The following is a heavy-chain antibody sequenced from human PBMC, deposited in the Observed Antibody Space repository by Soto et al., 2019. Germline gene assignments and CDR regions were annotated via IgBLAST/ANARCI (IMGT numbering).Heavy chain of an antibody. CDR2: IYYSGST. CDR3: ARAVWEQLVLGNWFDP. CDR1: GGSISSYY. J-gene: IGHJ5*02. Sequence: NPSETLSLTCTVSGGSISSYYWSWIRQPPGKGLEWIGYIYYSGSTNYNPSLKSRVTISVDTSKNQFSLKLSSVTAADTAVYYCARAVWEQLVLGNWFDPWGQGTLVTVSS. V-gene: IGHV4-59*01. D-gene: IGHD6-6*01.